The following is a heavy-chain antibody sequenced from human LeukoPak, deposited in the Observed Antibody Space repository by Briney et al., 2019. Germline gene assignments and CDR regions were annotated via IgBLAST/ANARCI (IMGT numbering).Heavy chain of an antibody. CDR1: GFTFSSYS. CDR3: ARVPTRYSSSSFDYYYYMDV. D-gene: IGHD6-6*01. Sequence: GGSLRLSCAASGFTFSSYSMNWVRQAPGKGLEWVSSISSSSSYIYYADSVKGRFTISRDNAKNSLYLQMNSLRAEDTAVYYCARVPTRYSSSSFDYYYYMDVWGKGTTVTVSS. V-gene: IGHV3-21*01. CDR2: ISSSSSYI. J-gene: IGHJ6*03.